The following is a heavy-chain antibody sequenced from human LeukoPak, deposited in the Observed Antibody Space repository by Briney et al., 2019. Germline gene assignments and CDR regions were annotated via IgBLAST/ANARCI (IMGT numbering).Heavy chain of an antibody. CDR2: IYSGGST. CDR1: GFTFSSYA. CDR3: AREVYGSGNY. J-gene: IGHJ4*02. Sequence: GGSLRLSCAASGFTFSSYAMSWVRQAPGKGLEWVSVIYSGGSTYYADSVKGRFTISRDNSKNTLYLQMNSLRAEDTAVYYCAREVYGSGNYWGQGTLVTVSS. D-gene: IGHD3-10*01. V-gene: IGHV3-53*01.